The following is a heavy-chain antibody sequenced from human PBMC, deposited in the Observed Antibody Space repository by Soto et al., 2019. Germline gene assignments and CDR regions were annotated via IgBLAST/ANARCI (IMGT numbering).Heavy chain of an antibody. V-gene: IGHV1-69*01. Sequence: QVQLVQSGAEVKKPGSSVKVSCKASGGTFSSYAISWVRQAPGQGLEWMGGIIPIFVTANYAQKFPGRVTITAAESPSTAYMALSSLRSEDTAVYYCARYATDSVLGVTRTYYYGMDVWGQGTTVTVSS. D-gene: IGHD2-21*02. CDR1: GGTFSSYA. CDR2: IIPIFVTA. J-gene: IGHJ6*02. CDR3: ARYATDSVLGVTRTYYYGMDV.